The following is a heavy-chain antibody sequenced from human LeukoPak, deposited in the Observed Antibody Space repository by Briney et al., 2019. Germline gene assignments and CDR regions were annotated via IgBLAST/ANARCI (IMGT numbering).Heavy chain of an antibody. J-gene: IGHJ5*02. V-gene: IGHV1-2*02. D-gene: IGHD2-2*01. CDR3: ARGAIVVVPAVKNWFDP. CDR1: GYTFTGYY. Sequence: GASVTVSCKASGYTFTGYYMHWVRQAPGQGLEWMGWINPNSGGTNYAQKFQGRVTMTRDTSISTAYMELSRLRSDDTAVYYCARGAIVVVPAVKNWFDPWGQGTLVTVSS. CDR2: INPNSGGT.